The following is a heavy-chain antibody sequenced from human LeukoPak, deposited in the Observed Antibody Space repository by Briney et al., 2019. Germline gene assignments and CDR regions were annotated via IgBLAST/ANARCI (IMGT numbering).Heavy chain of an antibody. D-gene: IGHD5-18*01. CDR3: VRDGGMRLQYSYGYGDY. Sequence: GGSLRLSCAASGFTFSSYEMNWVRQAPGKGLEWVSYISSSGDTIYYADSVRGRFTISRDNAKNSLHLQMNSLRAEDTAVYYCVRDGGMRLQYSYGYGDYWGQGTLVTVSS. CDR2: ISSSGDTI. CDR1: GFTFSSYE. J-gene: IGHJ4*02. V-gene: IGHV3-48*03.